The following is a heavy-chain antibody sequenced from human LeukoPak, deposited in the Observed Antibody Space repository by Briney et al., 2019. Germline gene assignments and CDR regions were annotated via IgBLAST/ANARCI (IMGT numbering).Heavy chain of an antibody. Sequence: PGGSLRLSCAASGFTFSSYTMHWVRQAPGKGLEWVSCISSNSSYIYYADSVKGRFTISRDNAKNSLYLQMNSLRAEDTAVYYCARDRIVAPTMFDPWGQGTLVTVSS. CDR2: ISSNSSYI. CDR3: ARDRIVAPTMFDP. CDR1: GFTFSSYT. V-gene: IGHV3-21*01. J-gene: IGHJ5*02. D-gene: IGHD5-12*01.